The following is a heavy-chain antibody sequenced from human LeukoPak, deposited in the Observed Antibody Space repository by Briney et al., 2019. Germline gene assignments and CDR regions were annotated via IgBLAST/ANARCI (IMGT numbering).Heavy chain of an antibody. Sequence: GGSLRLSCAASGFTFSSYGMHWVRQAPGKGLEWVAVMWYDGSNKYYADSVKGRFTISRDNSKNTLYLQMNSLRAEDTAVYYCARDGVDCSSTSCYLDAFDIWGQGTMVTVSS. D-gene: IGHD2-2*01. V-gene: IGHV3-33*01. CDR1: GFTFSSYG. J-gene: IGHJ3*02. CDR2: MWYDGSNK. CDR3: ARDGVDCSSTSCYLDAFDI.